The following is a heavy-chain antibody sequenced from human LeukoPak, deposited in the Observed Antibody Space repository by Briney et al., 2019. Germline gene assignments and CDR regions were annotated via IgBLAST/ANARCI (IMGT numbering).Heavy chain of an antibody. V-gene: IGHV1-46*01. Sequence: ASVKVSCKASGYTFTSYYMHWVRQAPGQGLEWMGIINPSGGSTSYAQKFQGRVTMTRDTSTSTVYMELSSLRSEDTAVYYCARTTTVVTPEQTDAFDIWGQGTMVTVSS. CDR3: ARTTTVVTPEQTDAFDI. CDR1: GYTFTSYY. CDR2: INPSGGST. J-gene: IGHJ3*02. D-gene: IGHD4-23*01.